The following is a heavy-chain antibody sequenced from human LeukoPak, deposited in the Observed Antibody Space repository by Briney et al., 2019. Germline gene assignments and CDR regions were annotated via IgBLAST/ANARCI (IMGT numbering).Heavy chain of an antibody. CDR3: ASRPSIADGNWFDP. CDR2: INPNSGGT. Sequence: ASVKVSCKASGYTFTGYYMHWVRQAPGQGLEWMGWINPNSGGTNYAQKFQGRVTMTRDTSISTAYMELSSLRSGDTAVYYCASRPSIADGNWFDPWGQGTLVTVSS. D-gene: IGHD5-24*01. CDR1: GYTFTGYY. J-gene: IGHJ5*02. V-gene: IGHV1-2*02.